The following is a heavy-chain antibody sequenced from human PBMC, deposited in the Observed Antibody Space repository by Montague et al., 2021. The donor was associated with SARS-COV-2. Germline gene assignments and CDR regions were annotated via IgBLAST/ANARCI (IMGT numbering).Heavy chain of an antibody. V-gene: IGHV4-39*01. D-gene: IGHD3-10*01. J-gene: IGHJ4*02. CDR2: ISNGGST. CDR3: ARYRRDNVVAYYPDF. Sequence: SETLSLTCSVSGGSFDSENFFWGWIRQPPGKRLEWIGGISNGGSTFYNPSLKSRVTISVHTSKNQLSLNLKSVTAADTAVYYCARYRRDNVVAYYPDFWGQGILVTVSS. CDR1: GGSFDSENFF.